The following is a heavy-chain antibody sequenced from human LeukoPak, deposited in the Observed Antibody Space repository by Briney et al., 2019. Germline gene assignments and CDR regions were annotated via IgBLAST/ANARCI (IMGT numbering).Heavy chain of an antibody. V-gene: IGHV3-21*04. Sequence: PGGSLRLSCAASAFSLNAYNMNWVRQAPGKGLEWVSSISYTGTYIYYADSVNGRFTISRDNAQNSLYLQMNSLRAEDTAIYYCVRDRGTYRPIDYWGQGTLVTVSS. CDR2: ISYTGTYI. CDR1: AFSLNAYN. D-gene: IGHD1-26*01. J-gene: IGHJ4*02. CDR3: VRDRGTYRPIDY.